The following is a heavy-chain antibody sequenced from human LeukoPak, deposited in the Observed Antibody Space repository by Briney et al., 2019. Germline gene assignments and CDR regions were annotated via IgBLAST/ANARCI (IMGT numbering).Heavy chain of an antibody. CDR1: GFSLSSDGVG. D-gene: IGHD3-16*01. V-gene: IGHV2-5*02. J-gene: IGHJ4*02. CDR3: AHGGGAFLD. Sequence: ESGPTLVKPTQTLTLTCTFSGFSLSSDGVGVGWIRQPPGKALEWLAVIYWDDDKRYRPSLTSRLTITKDTSKNQVVLKMTNMGPLDTGTYYCAHGGGAFLDWGQGIVVTVSS. CDR2: IYWDDDK.